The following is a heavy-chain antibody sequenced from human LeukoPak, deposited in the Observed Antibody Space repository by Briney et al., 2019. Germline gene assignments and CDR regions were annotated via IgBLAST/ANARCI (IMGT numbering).Heavy chain of an antibody. CDR3: AKSLCYYDSSGYRAFDI. D-gene: IGHD3-22*01. Sequence: GSLRLSCAASGFTFSSYAMSWVRQAPGKGLEWVSAISGSGGSTYYADSVKGRFTISRYNSKNTLYLQMNSLRAEDTAVYYCAKSLCYYDSSGYRAFDIWGQGTMVTVSS. V-gene: IGHV3-23*01. J-gene: IGHJ3*02. CDR1: GFTFSSYA. CDR2: ISGSGGST.